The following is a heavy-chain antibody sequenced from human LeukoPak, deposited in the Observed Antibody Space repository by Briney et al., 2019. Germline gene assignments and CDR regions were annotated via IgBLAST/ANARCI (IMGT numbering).Heavy chain of an antibody. D-gene: IGHD3-10*01. V-gene: IGHV4-34*01. Sequence: PSETLSLTCAVYGGSFSGYYWSWIRQPPGKGLEWIGEINHSGSTNYNPSLKSRVTISVDTSKNQFSLKLSSVTAADTAVYYCARERRGSGSSIDYWGQGTLVTVSS. CDR3: ARERRGSGSSIDY. J-gene: IGHJ4*02. CDR2: INHSGST. CDR1: GGSFSGYY.